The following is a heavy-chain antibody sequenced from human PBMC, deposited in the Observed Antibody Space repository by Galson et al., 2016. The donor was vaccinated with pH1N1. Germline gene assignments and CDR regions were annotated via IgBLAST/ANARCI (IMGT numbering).Heavy chain of an antibody. D-gene: IGHD3-22*01. V-gene: IGHV1-69*05. Sequence: SVKVSCKASGGTFSNYAISWVRQAPGQGLEWMGGINPIFRTANYAQKFQGRVTITTDESTSTAYMERSSLRSEDTAVYYCARVKNFYGRSGYYYVFDYWGQGTLVTISS. CDR2: INPIFRTA. CDR1: GGTFSNYA. CDR3: ARVKNFYGRSGYYYVFDY. J-gene: IGHJ4*02.